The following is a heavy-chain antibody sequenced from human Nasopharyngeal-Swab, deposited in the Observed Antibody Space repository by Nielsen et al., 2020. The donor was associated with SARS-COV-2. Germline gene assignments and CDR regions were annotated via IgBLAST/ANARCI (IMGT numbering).Heavy chain of an antibody. V-gene: IGHV3-15*01. CDR3: TTGNGYCSGGSCYQPRYYYGMDV. D-gene: IGHD2-15*01. J-gene: IGHJ6*02. CDR2: IKSKTDGGTT. Sequence: IRQRLGKGLEWVGRIKSKTDGGTTDYAAPVKGRFTISRDDSKNTLYLQMNSLKTEDTAVYYCTTGNGYCSGGSCYQPRYYYGMDVWGQGTTVTVSS.